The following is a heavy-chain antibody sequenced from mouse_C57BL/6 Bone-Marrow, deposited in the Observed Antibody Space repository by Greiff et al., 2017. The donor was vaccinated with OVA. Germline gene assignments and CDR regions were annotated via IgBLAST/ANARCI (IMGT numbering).Heavy chain of an antibody. CDR2: INPNNGGT. CDR3: AGYGSRFDY. V-gene: IGHV1-26*01. Sequence: VQLQQSGPELVKPGASVKISCKASGYTFTDYYMNWVKQSHGKSLEWIGDINPNNGGTSYNQKFKGKATLTVDKSSSTAYMELRSLTSEDSAVYYCAGYGSRFDYWGQGTTLTVSS. CDR1: GYTFTDYY. D-gene: IGHD1-1*01. J-gene: IGHJ2*01.